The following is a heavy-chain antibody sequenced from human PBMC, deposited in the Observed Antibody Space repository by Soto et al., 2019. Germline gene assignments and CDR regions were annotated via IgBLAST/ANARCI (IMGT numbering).Heavy chain of an antibody. CDR2: IYYTGTT. V-gene: IGHV4-61*01. D-gene: IGHD2-8*02. Sequence: QVQLQESGPGLVKPSETLSLTCTVSGGSVSAGSYYWSWIRQPPGKGLEWIGFIYYTGTTNYIPSPQSRVTMSVDTSKNQLSLNLTSVTAADTAVYYCARVGSTETRFDPWGQGTLVTVSS. CDR3: ARVGSTETRFDP. CDR1: GGSVSAGSYY. J-gene: IGHJ5*02.